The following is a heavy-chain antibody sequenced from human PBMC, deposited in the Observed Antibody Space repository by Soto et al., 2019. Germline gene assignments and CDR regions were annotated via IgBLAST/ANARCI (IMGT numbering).Heavy chain of an antibody. CDR3: AGAYSSSWYHWFDP. CDR1: GYTFTSYD. Sequence: QVQLVQSGAEVKKPGASVKVSCKASGYTFTSYDINWVRQATGRGLEWMGWMNPNSGNTGYAQKVQGRVTMTRNTSLSTAYMELSSLRSEDTAVYYCAGAYSSSWYHWFDPWGQGTLVTVSS. CDR2: MNPNSGNT. D-gene: IGHD6-13*01. V-gene: IGHV1-8*01. J-gene: IGHJ5*02.